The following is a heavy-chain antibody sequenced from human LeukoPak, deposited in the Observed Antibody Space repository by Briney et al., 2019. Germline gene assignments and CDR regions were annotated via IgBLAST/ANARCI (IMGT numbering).Heavy chain of an antibody. CDR1: GFTFSSYE. D-gene: IGHD1-1*01. V-gene: IGHV3-48*01. J-gene: IGHJ6*03. CDR3: ARARERNTYYYYYMDV. CDR2: ISSSSSTI. Sequence: PGGPLRLSCAASGFTFSSYEMNWVRQAPGKGLEWVSYISSSSSTIYYADSVKGRFTISRDNAKNSLYLQMNSLRAEDTAVYYCARARERNTYYYYYMDVWGKGTTVTVSS.